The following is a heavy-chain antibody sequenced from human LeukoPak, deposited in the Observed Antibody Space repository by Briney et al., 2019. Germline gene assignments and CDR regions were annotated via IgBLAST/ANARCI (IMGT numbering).Heavy chain of an antibody. V-gene: IGHV3-53*03. CDR2: IYSGGST. J-gene: IGHJ6*02. D-gene: IGHD3-10*01. CDR3: TKDLTPGGADV. CDR1: GFTVSSNY. Sequence: PGGSLRLSCAASGFTVSSNYMSWVRQAPGKGLEWVSVIYSGGSTYYADSVKGRFTISRDNAKKSLYLQMNGLRVEDTAFYYCTKDLTPGGADVWGQGTTVTVSS.